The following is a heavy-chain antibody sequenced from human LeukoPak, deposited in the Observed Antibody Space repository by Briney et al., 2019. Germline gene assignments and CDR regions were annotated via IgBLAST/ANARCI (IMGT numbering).Heavy chain of an antibody. CDR3: ARDYDSSGYYPTYYFDY. CDR1: VYTFTGYY. V-gene: IGHV1-2*02. D-gene: IGHD3-22*01. J-gene: IGHJ4*02. CDR2: INPNSGGT. Sequence: ASVKVSCKASVYTFTGYYMHWVRQAPGQGLEWMGWINPNSGGTNYAQKFQGRVTMTRDTSISTAYMELSRLRSDDTAVYYCARDYDSSGYYPTYYFDYWGQGTLVTVSS.